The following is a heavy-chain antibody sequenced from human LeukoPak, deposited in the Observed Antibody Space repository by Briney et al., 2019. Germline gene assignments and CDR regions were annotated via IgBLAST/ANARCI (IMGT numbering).Heavy chain of an antibody. V-gene: IGHV4-39*07. Sequence: RPSETLSLTCTVSGGSISSSSYYWGWIRQPPGKGLEWIGRIYTSGSTNYNPSLKSRVTMSVDTSKNQFSLKLSSVTAADTAVYYCARDPCTNGVCWGQGTLVTVSS. CDR3: ARDPCTNGVC. CDR2: IYTSGST. J-gene: IGHJ4*02. D-gene: IGHD2-8*01. CDR1: GGSISSSSYY.